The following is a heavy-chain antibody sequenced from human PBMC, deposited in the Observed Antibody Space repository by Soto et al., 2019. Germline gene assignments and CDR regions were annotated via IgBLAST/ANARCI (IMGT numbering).Heavy chain of an antibody. V-gene: IGHV3-23*01. CDR2: LLRPGRST. CDR3: AKDAIANDGIWLMDA. Sequence: GGSLRLSCAASGFMFSDYAMTWARQAPGKELEWVSGLLRPGRSTYYADSVKGRFTISGDTSANTVYLQMDSLRAEDTAVYYCAKDAIANDGIWLMDAWGQGTVVTVAS. D-gene: IGHD3-16*01. J-gene: IGHJ5*02. CDR1: GFMFSDYA.